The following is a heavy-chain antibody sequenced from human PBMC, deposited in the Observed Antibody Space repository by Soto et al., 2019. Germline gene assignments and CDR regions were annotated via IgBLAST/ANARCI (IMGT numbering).Heavy chain of an antibody. J-gene: IGHJ4*02. V-gene: IGHV4-59*01. CDR1: GGSISSNY. Sequence: PSETLSLTCTVSGGSISSNYWSWIRQSTGKGLEWIGFIYYSRSTKYNPSLKSRVTMSVDMSKNQFSLKLNSVTAADTAVYYCARANGYYDTSGYYYPFDYWGQGTPVTVSS. CDR3: ARANGYYDTSGYYYPFDY. D-gene: IGHD3-22*01. CDR2: IYYSRST.